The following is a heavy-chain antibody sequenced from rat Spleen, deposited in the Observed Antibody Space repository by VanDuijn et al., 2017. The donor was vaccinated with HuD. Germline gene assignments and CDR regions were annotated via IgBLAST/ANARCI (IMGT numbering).Heavy chain of an antibody. J-gene: IGHJ2*01. CDR2: ISYDGGGT. CDR3: STRDGGYPH. D-gene: IGHD1-11*01. CDR1: GFTFSDYY. Sequence: EVQLVESGGGLVQPGRSLKLSCAASGFTFSDYYMAWVRQAPTKGLEWVASISYDGGGTYYRDSVKGRFTISRDNAKSTLYLQTDSLRSEDTATYYCSTRDGGYPHWGQGVMVTVSS. V-gene: IGHV5-20*01.